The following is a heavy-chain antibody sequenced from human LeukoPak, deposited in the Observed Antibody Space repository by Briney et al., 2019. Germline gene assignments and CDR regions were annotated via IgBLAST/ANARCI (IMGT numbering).Heavy chain of an antibody. Sequence: PGGSLRLSCAAPGFTFSSYAMSWVRQAPGKGLEWVSAISGSGGSTYYADSVKGRFTIPRDNSKNTLYLQMNSLRAEDTAVYYCAKDLTYDGAWFDPWGQGTLVTVSS. V-gene: IGHV3-23*01. CDR2: ISGSGGST. CDR3: AKDLTYDGAWFDP. D-gene: IGHD3-22*01. J-gene: IGHJ5*02. CDR1: GFTFSSYA.